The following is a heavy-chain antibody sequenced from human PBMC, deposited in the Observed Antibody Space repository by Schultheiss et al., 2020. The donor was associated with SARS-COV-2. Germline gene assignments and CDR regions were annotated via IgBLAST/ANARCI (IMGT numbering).Heavy chain of an antibody. D-gene: IGHD2-2*01. J-gene: IGHJ6*02. CDR3: ARDEVYCSSTSCYNYYYYYGMDV. V-gene: IGHV3-33*01. Sequence: GGSLRLSCAASGFTFSSYGMHWVRQAPGKGLEWVAVIWYDGSNKYYADSVKGRFTISRDNSKNTLYLQMNSLRAEDTAVYYCARDEVYCSSTSCYNYYYYYGMDVWGQGTTVTVSS. CDR1: GFTFSSYG. CDR2: IWYDGSNK.